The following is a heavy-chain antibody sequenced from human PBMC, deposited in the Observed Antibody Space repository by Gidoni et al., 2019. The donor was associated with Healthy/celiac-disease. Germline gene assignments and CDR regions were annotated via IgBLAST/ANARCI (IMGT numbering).Heavy chain of an antibody. Sequence: EVQLVESGGGLVQPGRSLRLSCAASGFTFYDYAMHWVRQAPGKGLEWVSGISWNSGSIGYADSVKGRFTIARDNAKNSLYLQMNSLRAEDTALYYCAKDMWTYYGSGSHGMDVWGQGTTVTVSS. J-gene: IGHJ6*02. V-gene: IGHV3-9*01. CDR2: ISWNSGSI. CDR1: GFTFYDYA. CDR3: AKDMWTYYGSGSHGMDV. D-gene: IGHD3-10*01.